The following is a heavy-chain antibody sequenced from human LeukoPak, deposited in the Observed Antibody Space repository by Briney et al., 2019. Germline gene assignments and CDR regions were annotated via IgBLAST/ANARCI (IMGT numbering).Heavy chain of an antibody. J-gene: IGHJ4*02. CDR2: IKEDGSDK. D-gene: IGHD7-27*01. Sequence: GGSLRLSCAASGFTFSSYWMSWVRQAPGKGLEWVANIKEDGSDKYYVDSVRGRFTISRDNAKNSLYLQMNSLRVEDTAVYYCARVGLGRGFDYWGQGTLVTVSS. CDR1: GFTFSSYW. CDR3: ARVGLGRGFDY. V-gene: IGHV3-7*01.